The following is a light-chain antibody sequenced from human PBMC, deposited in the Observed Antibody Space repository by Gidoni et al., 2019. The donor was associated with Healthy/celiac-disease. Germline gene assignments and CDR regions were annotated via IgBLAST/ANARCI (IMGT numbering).Light chain of an antibody. J-gene: IGKJ3*01. CDR2: AAS. CDR3: HQSYSTLFT. Sequence: ITCRASQSISSYLNWYQQKPGKAPKLLIYAASSLQSGVPSRFSGSGSGTDFTLTISSLQSEDFATYYCHQSYSTLFTFGPGTKVDIK. V-gene: IGKV1-39*01. CDR1: QSISSY.